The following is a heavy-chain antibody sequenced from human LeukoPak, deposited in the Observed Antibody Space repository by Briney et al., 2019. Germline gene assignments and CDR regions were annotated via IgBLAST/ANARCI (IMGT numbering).Heavy chain of an antibody. CDR1: GGSISSSSYY. V-gene: IGHV4-39*07. D-gene: IGHD6-13*01. CDR3: ARLGDSSSSNYFDY. Sequence: PSETLSLTCTVSGGSISSSSYYWGWIRQPPGKGLEWIGSIYYSGSTYYNPSLKSRVTISVDTSKNQFSLKLSSVTAADTAVYYCARLGDSSSSNYFDYWGQGALVTVSS. J-gene: IGHJ4*02. CDR2: IYYSGST.